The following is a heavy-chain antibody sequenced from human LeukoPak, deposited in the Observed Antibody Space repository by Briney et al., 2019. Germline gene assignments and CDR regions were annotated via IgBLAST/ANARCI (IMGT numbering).Heavy chain of an antibody. CDR1: GGTISSNY. CDR3: ARHSSGWYYFDY. Sequence: PSETLSFNCTGSGGTISSNYWIWIPQGPGQGLEWLVYIYAGDSPTYNPALERRVTISVDTSKNQISLKLTSVTAADTAVYYCARHSSGWYYFDYWGQGTLVSVSS. CDR2: IYAGDSP. J-gene: IGHJ4*02. D-gene: IGHD6-19*01. V-gene: IGHV4-4*09.